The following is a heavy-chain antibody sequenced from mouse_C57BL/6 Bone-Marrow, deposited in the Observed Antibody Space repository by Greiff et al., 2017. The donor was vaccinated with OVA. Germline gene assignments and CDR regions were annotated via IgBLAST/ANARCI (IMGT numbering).Heavy chain of an antibody. CDR2: ISSGGSYT. CDR3: ARPHYYGSSSSWFAY. J-gene: IGHJ3*01. D-gene: IGHD1-1*01. V-gene: IGHV5-6*01. Sequence: DVQLVESGGDLVKPGGSLKLSCAASGFTFSSYGMSWVRQTPDKRLEWVATISSGGSYTYYPDSVKGRFTISRDNAKNTLYLQMSSLKSEDTAMYYCARPHYYGSSSSWFAYWGQGTLVTVSA. CDR1: GFTFSSYG.